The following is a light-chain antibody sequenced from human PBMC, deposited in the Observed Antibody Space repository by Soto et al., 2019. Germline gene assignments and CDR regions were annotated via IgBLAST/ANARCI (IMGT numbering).Light chain of an antibody. J-gene: IGLJ2*01. CDR2: DVS. V-gene: IGLV2-14*01. CDR3: SSYTSSSTVV. CDR1: SSDVGNYNY. Sequence: QSALTQPASVSGSPGQSITISCTGTSSDVGNYNYVSWYQQHPGKAPKVMIYDVSNRPSGVSNRFSGSKSGNTASLTISGLQAEDEADYYCSSYTSSSTVVLGGGTKLTVL.